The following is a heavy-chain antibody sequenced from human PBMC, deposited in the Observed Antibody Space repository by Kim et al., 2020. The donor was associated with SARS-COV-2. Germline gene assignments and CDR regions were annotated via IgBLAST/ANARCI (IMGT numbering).Heavy chain of an antibody. CDR2: IYPADSDT. Sequence: GESLKISCEGSGYNFSNYYIAWVRQLPGKGLEWLGIIYPADSDTRYNPSFQGQVTISYDMSLRTAYLHWSSLKPSDTAVYYCAGLRDGYNFGYWGQGTLVTVSS. CDR1: GYNFSNYY. CDR3: AGLRDGYNFGY. D-gene: IGHD5-12*01. V-gene: IGHV5-51*01. J-gene: IGHJ4*02.